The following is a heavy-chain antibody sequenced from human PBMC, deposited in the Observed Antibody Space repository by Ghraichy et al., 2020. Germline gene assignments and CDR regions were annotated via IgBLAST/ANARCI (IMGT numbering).Heavy chain of an antibody. J-gene: IGHJ4*02. CDR3: VKPMTTVTNFDY. V-gene: IGHV3-64D*06. CDR2: ISSNGDST. Sequence: GGSLRLSCSASGFTFSRYAMHWVRQAPGKGLKYVSAISSNGDSTYYADSVKGRLTISRDNSKNTLYLQMSSLRAEDTAVYYCVKPMTTVTNFDYWGQGTLVTVSS. D-gene: IGHD4-17*01. CDR1: GFTFSRYA.